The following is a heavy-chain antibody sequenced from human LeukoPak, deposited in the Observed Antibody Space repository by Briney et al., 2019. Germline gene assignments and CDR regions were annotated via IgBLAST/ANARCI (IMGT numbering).Heavy chain of an antibody. CDR3: SRDPNGDYVGAFDM. CDR2: IRGSGGA. J-gene: IGHJ3*02. D-gene: IGHD4-17*01. CDR1: GIISGNYG. Sequence: GGSLRLSCAASGIISGNYGMTWIRQAPGKGLEWVSSIRGSGGADYAESVKGRFSISRDNSKNTLFLQMSSLRADDSGLYYCSRDPNGDYVGAFDMWGPGTMVTVSS. V-gene: IGHV3-23*01.